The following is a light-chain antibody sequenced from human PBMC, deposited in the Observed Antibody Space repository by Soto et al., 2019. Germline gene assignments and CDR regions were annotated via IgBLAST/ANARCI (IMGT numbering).Light chain of an antibody. J-gene: IGKJ4*01. CDR2: DAS. CDR1: RSVSSY. Sequence: EIVLTQSPATLSLSPGERATLSCRASRSVSSYLAWYQQKLGQAPRLLIYDASNRATRIPARFSGSGSGTDFIITISSLEPEDFAVYYCQQRSNWPRTFGGGTKVEI. V-gene: IGKV3-11*01. CDR3: QQRSNWPRT.